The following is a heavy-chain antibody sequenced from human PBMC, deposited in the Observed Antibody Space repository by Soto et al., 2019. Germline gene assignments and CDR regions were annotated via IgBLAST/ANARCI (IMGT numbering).Heavy chain of an antibody. CDR2: IYWDDAK. CDR3: AHRRYEGSGTQTGDP. J-gene: IGHJ5*02. CDR1: GFSLSTSGVG. D-gene: IGHD3-10*01. Sequence: QIPLTESGPTLVKPTQTLTLTCTFSGFSLSTSGVGVGWIRQPPGTALEWLALIYWDDAKRYSPSLKSRHPITKDTSKNQVVLTMTNMDPVDTATYYCAHRRYEGSGTQTGDPWGQGTLVTVAS. V-gene: IGHV2-5*02.